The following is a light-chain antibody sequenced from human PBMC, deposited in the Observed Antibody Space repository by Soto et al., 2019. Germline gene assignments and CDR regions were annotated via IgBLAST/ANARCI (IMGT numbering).Light chain of an antibody. J-gene: IGKJ1*01. CDR3: QQYGDSPLT. CDR1: QRISNW. V-gene: IGKV1-5*01. Sequence: DIQMTQSPSTLSASVGDRVTLTCRARQRISNWLAWYQEKPGKAPKLLIYDASSLESGVPSRFSGSGSGTDFTLTISRLEPEDFAVYYCQQYGDSPLTFGQGTKVDI. CDR2: DAS.